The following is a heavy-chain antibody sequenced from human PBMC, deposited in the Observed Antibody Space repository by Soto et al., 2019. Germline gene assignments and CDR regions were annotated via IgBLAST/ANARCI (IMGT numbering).Heavy chain of an antibody. CDR2: IYYSGST. D-gene: IGHD3-16*02. CDR3: ARGRGRDYVWGSYRQDYYYYYGMDV. CDR1: GGSISSYY. J-gene: IGHJ6*02. Sequence: QVQLQESGPGLVKPSETLSLTCTVSGGSISSYYWSWIRQPPGKGLEWIGYIYYSGSTNYNPSLKSRVTISVDTSKNQFSLKLSSVTAADTAVYYCARGRGRDYVWGSYRQDYYYYYGMDVWGQGTTVTVSS. V-gene: IGHV4-59*01.